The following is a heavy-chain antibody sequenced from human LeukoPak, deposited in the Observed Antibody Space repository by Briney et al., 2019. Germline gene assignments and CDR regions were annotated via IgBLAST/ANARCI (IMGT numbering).Heavy chain of an antibody. CDR3: ARQSSYCGGDCYSDY. CDR1: GYSFTSYW. J-gene: IGHJ4*02. Sequence: GESLKISCKGFGYSFTSYWIGWVRQMPGKGLEWMGIIYPGDSDTRYSPSFQGQVTISADKSISTAYLQWSSLKASDTAMYYCARQSSYCGGDCYSDYWGQGTLVTVSS. V-gene: IGHV5-51*01. D-gene: IGHD2-21*02. CDR2: IYPGDSDT.